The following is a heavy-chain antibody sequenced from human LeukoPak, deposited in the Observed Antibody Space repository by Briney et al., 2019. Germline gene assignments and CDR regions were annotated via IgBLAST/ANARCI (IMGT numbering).Heavy chain of an antibody. D-gene: IGHD3-22*01. CDR3: AKDLTYYYDSSGFGY. J-gene: IGHJ4*02. Sequence: GGSLRLSCAASGFTFSSYAMSWVRQAPGKGLEWVAFIRYDGSNKYYADSVKGRFTISRDNSKNTLYLQMNSLRAEDTAVYYCAKDLTYYYDSSGFGYWGQGTLVTVSS. CDR2: IRYDGSNK. CDR1: GFTFSSYA. V-gene: IGHV3-30*02.